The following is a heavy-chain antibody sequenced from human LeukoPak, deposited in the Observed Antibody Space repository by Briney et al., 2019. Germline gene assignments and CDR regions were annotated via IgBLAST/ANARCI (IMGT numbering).Heavy chain of an antibody. J-gene: IGHJ4*02. CDR1: GFTFSSNW. CDR2: INGDGSST. D-gene: IGHD3-10*01. V-gene: IGHV3-74*01. Sequence: RGSLRLSCAAPGFTFSSNWMHWVRQVPGKGLMWVSRINGDGSSTSYADSVKGPFTISRDNARNNLYLQMNNLRAEDTAVYFCARVGNDLGSYYDYWGQGTLVTVSS. CDR3: ARVGNDLGSYYDY.